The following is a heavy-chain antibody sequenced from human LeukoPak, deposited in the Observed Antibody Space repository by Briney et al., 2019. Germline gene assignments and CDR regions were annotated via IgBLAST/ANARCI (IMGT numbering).Heavy chain of an antibody. CDR3: ARSKSAAMFYWYFDL. V-gene: IGHV4-59*01. CDR2: VFYTGSA. CDR1: GDSITSYY. Sequence: SEALSLTCDVSGDSITSYYWSWIPEPPGKGLEWIGYVFYTGSAKYTTSLKSRITISQDTPKNQVSLRLSSVTAADTAMYYCARSKSAAMFYWYFDLWGRGTLVTVSS. D-gene: IGHD2-2*01. J-gene: IGHJ2*01.